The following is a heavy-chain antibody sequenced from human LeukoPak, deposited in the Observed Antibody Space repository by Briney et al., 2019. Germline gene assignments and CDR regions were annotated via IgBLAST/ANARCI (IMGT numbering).Heavy chain of an antibody. J-gene: IGHJ4*02. CDR3: AKFNKAGYSFGTGYFDY. CDR2: ISGSGDST. D-gene: IGHD5-18*01. CDR1: GFTFSSYA. V-gene: IGHV3-23*01. Sequence: GGSLRLSCAASGFTFSSYAMSWVRQAPGKGLEWVSAISGSGDSTYYADSVKGRFTISRDNSKNTLYLQMNSLRAEDTAVYYCAKFNKAGYSFGTGYFDYWGQGTLVTVSS.